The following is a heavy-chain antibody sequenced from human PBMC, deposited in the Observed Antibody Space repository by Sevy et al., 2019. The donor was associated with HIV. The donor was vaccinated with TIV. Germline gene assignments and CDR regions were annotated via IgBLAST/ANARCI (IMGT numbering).Heavy chain of an antibody. CDR2: ISWNSGTL. Sequence: GGSLRLSCAASGFTFDAYAMHWVRQVSGKGLEWVSGISWNSGTLAYADSVRGRFTISRDNAKNSLYLQMNSLKTEDMALYYCAKDGTAQLWGALGMDVWGQGTTVTVSS. D-gene: IGHD1-1*01. CDR3: AKDGTAQLWGALGMDV. V-gene: IGHV3-9*03. J-gene: IGHJ6*02. CDR1: GFTFDAYA.